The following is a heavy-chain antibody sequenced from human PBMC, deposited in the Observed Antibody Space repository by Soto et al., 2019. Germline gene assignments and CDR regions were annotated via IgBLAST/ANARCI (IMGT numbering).Heavy chain of an antibody. Sequence: PSETLSLTCTVSGGSVSSGSYYWSWIRQPPGKGLEWIGYIYYSGSTNYNPSLKSRVTISVDTSKNQFSLKLSSVTAADTAVYYCARAGPYYYDFWSGYTQYYYYYGMDVWSQGTTVTVSS. CDR2: IYYSGST. V-gene: IGHV4-61*01. J-gene: IGHJ6*02. CDR3: ARAGPYYYDFWSGYTQYYYYYGMDV. CDR1: GGSVSSGSYY. D-gene: IGHD3-3*01.